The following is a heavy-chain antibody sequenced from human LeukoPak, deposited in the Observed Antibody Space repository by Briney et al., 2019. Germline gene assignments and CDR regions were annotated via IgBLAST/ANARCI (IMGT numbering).Heavy chain of an antibody. Sequence: PGGSLRLSCAASGFTFSDYYMSWIRQAPGKGLEWVSYISSRGSTIYYADSVKGRFTISRDNAKNSLYLQMNSLRAEDTAIYYCARGYCSSTSCSYFDYWGQGTLVTVSS. V-gene: IGHV3-11*04. CDR3: ARGYCSSTSCSYFDY. CDR1: GFTFSDYY. D-gene: IGHD2-2*01. CDR2: ISSRGSTI. J-gene: IGHJ4*02.